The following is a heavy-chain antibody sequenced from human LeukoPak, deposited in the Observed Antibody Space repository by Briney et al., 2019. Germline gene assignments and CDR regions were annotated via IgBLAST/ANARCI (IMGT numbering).Heavy chain of an antibody. CDR1: GFTFSSYA. CDR2: ISYDGSNK. V-gene: IGHV3-30-3*01. D-gene: IGHD6-19*01. CDR3: AKVGDSSGWYEDY. J-gene: IGHJ4*02. Sequence: GGSLRLSCAASGFTFSSYAMHWVRQAPGKGLEWVAVISYDGSNKYYADSVKGRFTISRDNSKNTLYLQMNSLRAGDTAVYYCAKVGDSSGWYEDYWGQGTLVTVSS.